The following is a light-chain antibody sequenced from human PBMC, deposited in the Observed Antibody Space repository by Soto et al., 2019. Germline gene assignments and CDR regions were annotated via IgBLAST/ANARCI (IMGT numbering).Light chain of an antibody. J-gene: IGLJ3*02. CDR2: SNN. CDR3: ATWDERLNGWV. CDR1: SSNIGSNT. V-gene: IGLV1-44*01. Sequence: QSVLTQPPSTSGTPGQRVTISCSGSSSNIGSNTVNWYQHLPGTAPKVLIYSNNQRPSGVPDRFSGSKSGTSASLAISGLQSEDEAHYYCATWDERLNGWVFGGGTKLTVL.